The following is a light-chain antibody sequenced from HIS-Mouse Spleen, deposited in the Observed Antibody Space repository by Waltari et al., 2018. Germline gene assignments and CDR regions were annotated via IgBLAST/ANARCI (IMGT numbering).Light chain of an antibody. CDR1: SSDVGGYNY. V-gene: IGLV2-8*01. CDR2: GVS. CDR3: SSYSGSNNLV. Sequence: QSALTQPPSASGSPGQSVTISCTGTSSDVGGYNYVSWYQQHPGKAPKLMIYGVSKRPSGVPDRVPGSKSGNTASLPVSGLQAEDEADYYCSSYSGSNNLVFGGGTKLTVL. J-gene: IGLJ2*01.